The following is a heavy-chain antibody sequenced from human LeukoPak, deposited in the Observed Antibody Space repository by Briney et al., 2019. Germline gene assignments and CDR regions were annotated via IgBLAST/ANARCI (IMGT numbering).Heavy chain of an antibody. CDR3: ARRAFYGDRFAEYFQH. D-gene: IGHD4-17*01. CDR2: IYDSGRS. V-gene: IGHV4-59*01. CDR1: DGSISSYY. J-gene: IGHJ1*01. Sequence: SETLSLTCTDSDGSISSYYWSWIRQPPGKGLEWIGYIYDSGRSKYNPSLKSRVTISVDRSKNQFSLKLSSVSAADTAVYYCARRAFYGDRFAEYFQHWGQGTLVTVSS.